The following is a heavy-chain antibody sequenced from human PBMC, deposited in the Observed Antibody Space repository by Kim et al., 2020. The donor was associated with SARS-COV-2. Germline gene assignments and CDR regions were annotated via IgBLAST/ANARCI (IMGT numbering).Heavy chain of an antibody. CDR3: ARQHRLQLWWGNDY. CDR1: GGSFSGYY. V-gene: IGHV4-34*01. Sequence: SETLSLTCAVYGGSFSGYYWSWIRQPPGKGLEWIGEINHSGSTNYNPSLKSRVTISVDTSKNQFSLKLRSVTAADTAVYYCARQHRLQLWWGNDYWGQGTLVTVST. J-gene: IGHJ4*02. CDR2: INHSGST. D-gene: IGHD5-18*01.